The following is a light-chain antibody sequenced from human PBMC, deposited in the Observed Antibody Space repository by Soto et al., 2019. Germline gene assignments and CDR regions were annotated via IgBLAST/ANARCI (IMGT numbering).Light chain of an antibody. CDR2: GAS. J-gene: IGKJ1*01. V-gene: IGKV3-15*01. CDR1: QSISDT. Sequence: EIVMTQSPVTLSGSPWGSATLTYGASQSISDTLAWYQQKPGQAPTLLINGASTRAPGFPARCSGSGAGTDFTLTISSLQSEDFAVYYCQQYNNWPWTFGQGTKVDIK. CDR3: QQYNNWPWT.